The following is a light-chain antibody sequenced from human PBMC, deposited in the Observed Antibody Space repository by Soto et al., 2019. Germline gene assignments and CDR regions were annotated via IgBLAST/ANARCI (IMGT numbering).Light chain of an antibody. CDR1: QGINNF. CDR2: AAS. Sequence: DIQMTQSPSSLSASVGDRVTITCRASQGINNFLAWYQQKPGKVPKLLISAASTLQSGVPSRFSGSGSGTDFTLTISRLQTEDVATYYCQKYYSAPYTFGQGTKLEIK. V-gene: IGKV1-27*01. J-gene: IGKJ2*01. CDR3: QKYYSAPYT.